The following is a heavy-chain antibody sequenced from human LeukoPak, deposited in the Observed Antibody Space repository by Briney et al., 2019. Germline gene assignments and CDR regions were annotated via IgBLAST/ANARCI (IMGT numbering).Heavy chain of an antibody. J-gene: IGHJ4*02. D-gene: IGHD4-23*01. CDR3: ARAYGGIRGGPDY. CDR2: ISYDGSNK. CDR1: GFTFSSYA. V-gene: IGHV3-30-3*01. Sequence: GRSLRLSCAASGFTFSSYAMHWVRQAPGKGLEWVAVISYDGSNKYYADSVKGRFTISRDNSKNTLYLQMNSLRAEDTAVYYCARAYGGIRGGPDYWGQGTLVTVSS.